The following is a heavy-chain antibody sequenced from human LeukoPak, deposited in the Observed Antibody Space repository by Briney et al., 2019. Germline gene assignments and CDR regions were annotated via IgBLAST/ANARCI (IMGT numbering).Heavy chain of an antibody. J-gene: IGHJ4*02. V-gene: IGHV3-7*03. D-gene: IGHD6-19*01. CDR1: GFTFRNYW. CDR3: VRNLAVAGTCFDS. CDR2: IKQDGSDR. Sequence: GVSLRLSCAASGFTFRNYWMSWVRQVPGTGLEWVANIKQDGSDRNYVTSVRGRFTISRDNAEISLYLQMNSLRAEDTAVYYCVRNLAVAGTCFDSWGQGTLVTVSS.